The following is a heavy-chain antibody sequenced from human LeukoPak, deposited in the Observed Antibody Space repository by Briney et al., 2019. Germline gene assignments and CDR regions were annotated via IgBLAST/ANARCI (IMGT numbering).Heavy chain of an antibody. J-gene: IGHJ5*02. V-gene: IGHV3-48*04. CDR1: GFTFTSYS. Sequence: PGGSLRLSCAASGFTFTSYSMNWVRQAPGKGLEWVSYISSSSGTIYYADSVKGRFTISRDNAKNSLFLQMNSLRAEDTAVYYCARPIRRLGDTVFSWFDPWGQGTLVTVSS. D-gene: IGHD1-26*01. CDR2: ISSSSGTI. CDR3: ARPIRRLGDTVFSWFDP.